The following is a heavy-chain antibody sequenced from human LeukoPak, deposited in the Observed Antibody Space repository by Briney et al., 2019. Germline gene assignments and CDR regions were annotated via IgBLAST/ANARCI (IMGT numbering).Heavy chain of an antibody. Sequence: SETLSLTCAVYGGSFSGYYWSWIRQPPGKGLEWIGEINHTGSTNYNPSLKSRVTISVDTSKNQFSLRLNSVTAADTAVYYCARLGIAVAGTYGMDIWGQGTTVTVSS. V-gene: IGHV4-34*01. J-gene: IGHJ6*02. CDR2: INHTGST. D-gene: IGHD6-19*01. CDR3: ARLGIAVAGTYGMDI. CDR1: GGSFSGYY.